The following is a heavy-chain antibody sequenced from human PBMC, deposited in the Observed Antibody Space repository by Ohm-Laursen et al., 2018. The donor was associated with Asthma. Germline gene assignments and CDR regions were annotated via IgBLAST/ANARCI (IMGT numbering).Heavy chain of an antibody. D-gene: IGHD3-22*01. CDR1: GFTFSSYA. Sequence: SLRLSCTASGFTFSSYAMSWVRQAPGKGLEWVSAISGSGGSTYYADSVKGRFTISRDNSKNTLYLQMNSLRAEDTAVYYCAKVSPVSWDSSGYYPYFDYWGQGTLVTVSS. J-gene: IGHJ4*02. V-gene: IGHV3-23*01. CDR2: ISGSGGST. CDR3: AKVSPVSWDSSGYYPYFDY.